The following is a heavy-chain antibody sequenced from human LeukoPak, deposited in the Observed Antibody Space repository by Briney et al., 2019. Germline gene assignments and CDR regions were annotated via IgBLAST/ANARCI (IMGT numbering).Heavy chain of an antibody. V-gene: IGHV1-69*13. CDR1: GGTFSSYA. CDR3: ARDGMVVRPYNWFDP. D-gene: IGHD4/OR15-4a*01. J-gene: IGHJ5*02. Sequence: ASVKVSCKASGGTFSSYAISWVRQAPGQGLEWMGGIIPIFGTANYAQKFQGRVTITADESTSTAYMELSSLRSEDTAVYYCARDGMVVRPYNWFDPWGQGTLVTVSS. CDR2: IIPIFGTA.